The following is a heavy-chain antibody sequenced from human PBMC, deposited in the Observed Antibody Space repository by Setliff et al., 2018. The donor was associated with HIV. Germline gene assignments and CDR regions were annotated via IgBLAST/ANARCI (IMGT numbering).Heavy chain of an antibody. Sequence: ASETLSLTCAVSGYSISDGYYWGWIRQSPGKGLEWIGYIYYSGSTNYNPSLKSRVTISVDTSKNQFSLKLSSVTAADTAVYYCARQREVYGTVYYYYMDVWGKGTTVTVSS. CDR1: GYSISDGYY. CDR3: ARQREVYGTVYYYYMDV. J-gene: IGHJ6*03. V-gene: IGHV4-59*08. D-gene: IGHD4-17*01. CDR2: IYYSGST.